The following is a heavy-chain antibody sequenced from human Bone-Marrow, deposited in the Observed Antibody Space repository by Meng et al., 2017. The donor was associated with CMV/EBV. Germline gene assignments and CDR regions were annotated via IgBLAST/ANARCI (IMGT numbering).Heavy chain of an antibody. CDR3: ARDQIVVVPAAPYGPDV. Sequence: GGSLRLSCAASGFTFSSYWMSWVRQAPGKGLEWVANIKQDGSEKYYVDSVKGRFTISRDNAKNSLYLQMNSLRAEDTAVYYCARDQIVVVPAAPYGPDVWGQGTTVTVSS. J-gene: IGHJ6*02. D-gene: IGHD2-2*01. CDR2: IKQDGSEK. CDR1: GFTFSSYW. V-gene: IGHV3-7*01.